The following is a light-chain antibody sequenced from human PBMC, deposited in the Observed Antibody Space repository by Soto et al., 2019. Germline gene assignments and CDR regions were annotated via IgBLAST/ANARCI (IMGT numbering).Light chain of an antibody. CDR3: SSYTSISTLYV. Sequence: QSALTQPASVSGSPGQSITISCTGTSSDVGGYNYVSWYQHHPGKAPRLMIYDVSDRPSGVSNRFSGSKSGNTASLTISGLQAEDEADYYCSSYTSISTLYVFGTGTKLTVL. CDR2: DVS. CDR1: SSDVGGYNY. V-gene: IGLV2-14*01. J-gene: IGLJ1*01.